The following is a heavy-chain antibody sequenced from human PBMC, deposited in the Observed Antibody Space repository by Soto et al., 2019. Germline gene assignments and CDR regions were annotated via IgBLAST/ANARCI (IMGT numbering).Heavy chain of an antibody. J-gene: IGHJ6*02. D-gene: IGHD2-15*01. CDR3: ASWLKGPDIGNYYYGMDV. Sequence: QVQLVQSGAEVKKPGSSVKVSCEASGGAFSDYAFSWVRQAPGQGLEWLGGIMPIFRAPDYAQKFQGRVTITADEFTRTAYMEMNSLRSEDSAVYYCASWLKGPDIGNYYYGMDVWGQGTTVTVS. V-gene: IGHV1-69*12. CDR1: GGAFSDYA. CDR2: IMPIFRAP.